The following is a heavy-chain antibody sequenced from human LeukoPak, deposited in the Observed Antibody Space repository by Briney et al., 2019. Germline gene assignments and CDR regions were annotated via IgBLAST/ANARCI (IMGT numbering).Heavy chain of an antibody. CDR1: GGSISSYY. D-gene: IGHD3-22*01. J-gene: IGHJ4*02. CDR2: IYYSGST. CDR3: ARVDLDSSGYYYIDY. V-gene: IGHV4-39*07. Sequence: SETLSLTCTVSGGSISSYYWGWIRQPPGKGLEWIGSIYYSGSTYYNPSLKSRVTISVDTSKNQFSLKLSSVTAADTAVYYCARVDLDSSGYYYIDYWGQGTLVTVSS.